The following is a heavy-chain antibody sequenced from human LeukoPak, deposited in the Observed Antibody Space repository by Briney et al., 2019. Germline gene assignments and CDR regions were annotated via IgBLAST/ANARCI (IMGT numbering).Heavy chain of an antibody. CDR1: GFTFSSYG. CDR2: ISYDGSNK. J-gene: IGHJ4*02. V-gene: IGHV3-30*18. Sequence: QPGGSLRLSCAASGFTFSSYGMHWVRQAPGKGLEWVEVISYDGSNKYYADSVKGRFTISRDNSKNTLYLQMNSLRAEDTAVYYCAKEGYSYGFPDYWGQGTLVTVSS. D-gene: IGHD5-18*01. CDR3: AKEGYSYGFPDY.